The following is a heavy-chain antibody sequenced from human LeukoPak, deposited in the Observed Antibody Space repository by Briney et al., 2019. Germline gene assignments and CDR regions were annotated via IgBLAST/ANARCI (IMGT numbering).Heavy chain of an antibody. J-gene: IGHJ6*01. V-gene: IGHV3-11*01. CDR1: GLRFSGQY. Sequence: PGGSLRLSCAASGLRFSGQYMIWIRQAAGKGREGVAFISGSGTDTFYADSVKGRFFISKDNTRDSLSLQMNSLSAEDTAMYYCATLHFYAMGVWGQGTTVTVSS. CDR2: ISGSGTDT. CDR3: ATLHFYAMGV.